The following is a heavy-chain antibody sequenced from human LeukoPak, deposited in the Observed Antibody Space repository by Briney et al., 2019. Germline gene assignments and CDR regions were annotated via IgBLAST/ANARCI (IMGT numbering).Heavy chain of an antibody. D-gene: IGHD4-17*01. J-gene: IGHJ4*02. CDR2: IIPIFGTA. V-gene: IGHV1-69*13. CDR1: GGTFISYA. CDR3: ARAGRLRAGTTGYFDY. Sequence: ASVKVSCTASGGTFISYAISWVRQAPGQGLEWMGGIIPIFGTANYAQKFQGRVTITADESTSTAYMELSSLRTEDTAVYYCARAGRLRAGTTGYFDYWGQGTLVTVSS.